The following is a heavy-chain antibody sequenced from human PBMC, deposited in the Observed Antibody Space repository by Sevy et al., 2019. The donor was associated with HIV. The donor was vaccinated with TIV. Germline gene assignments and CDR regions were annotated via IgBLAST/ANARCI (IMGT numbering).Heavy chain of an antibody. CDR2: ISGSGNT. V-gene: IGHV3-23*01. CDR1: GFTFSSYA. CDR3: AKYRSHIIMIRGVFILDY. D-gene: IGHD3-10*01. J-gene: IGHJ4*02. Sequence: WGSLRLSCAASGFTFSSYAMSWVLQAPGKGLEWVSAISGSGNTYYADSVKGRFTISRDNPKNTLILQMNSLRAEDTAVYYCAKYRSHIIMIRGVFILDYWGQGTLVTVSS.